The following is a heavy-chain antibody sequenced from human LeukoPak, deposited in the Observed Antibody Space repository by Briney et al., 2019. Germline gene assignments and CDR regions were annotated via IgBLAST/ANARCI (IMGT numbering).Heavy chain of an antibody. V-gene: IGHV4-34*01. Sequence: SETLSLTCAVYGGSFRGYYWSWIRQPPGKGLEWIGEINHSGSTNYNPSLKSRVTISVDTSKNQFSLKLSSVTAADTAVYYCARAQYYDILTYYFDYWGQGTLVTVSS. CDR1: GGSFRGYY. CDR3: ARAQYYDILTYYFDY. J-gene: IGHJ4*02. D-gene: IGHD3-9*01. CDR2: INHSGST.